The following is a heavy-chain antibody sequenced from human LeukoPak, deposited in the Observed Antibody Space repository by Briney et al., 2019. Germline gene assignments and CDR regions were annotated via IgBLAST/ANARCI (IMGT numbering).Heavy chain of an antibody. J-gene: IGHJ5*02. CDR3: ARDEGYCTSTSCYAGWFDP. Sequence: GGSLRLSCAASGFTFSDYSMSWIRQAPGKGLEWVSYITGSGTTIYYADSVKGRFTMSRDNAKNSLSLQMNSLRAEDTAVYYCARDEGYCTSTSCYAGWFDPWGHGTLVTVSS. CDR2: ITGSGTTI. CDR1: GFTFSDYS. D-gene: IGHD2-2*01. V-gene: IGHV3-11*01.